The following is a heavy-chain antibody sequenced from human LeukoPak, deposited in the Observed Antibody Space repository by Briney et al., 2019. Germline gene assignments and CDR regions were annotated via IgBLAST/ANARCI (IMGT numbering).Heavy chain of an antibody. CDR2: ISDSGSTI. J-gene: IGHJ5*02. CDR1: GFTFSNHE. V-gene: IGHV3-48*03. CDR3: ARDWTGWSFDP. Sequence: PGGSLRLSCAASGFTFSNHEMNWVRQAPGKGLEWISYISDSGSTIYYSDSVKGRFTISRDNAKNSLYLQMNSLRAEDTAVYYCARDWTGWSFDPWGQGTLVTVS. D-gene: IGHD3/OR15-3a*01.